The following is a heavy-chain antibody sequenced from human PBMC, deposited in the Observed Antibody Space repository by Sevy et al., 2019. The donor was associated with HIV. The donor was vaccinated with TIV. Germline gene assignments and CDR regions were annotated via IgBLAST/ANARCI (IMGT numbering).Heavy chain of an antibody. V-gene: IGHV3-30*04. CDR3: ARDRGEILSSAFDY. CDR2: ISYDGRNNK. Sequence: GGSLRLSCAASGFTFSDYRMHWVRQAPGKGLEWVAVISYDGRNNKDNADSVKGRFPISRDNSKNTVYLQMNSLRAEDTDIYYCARDRGEILSSAFDYWGQGTLVTVSS. J-gene: IGHJ4*02. D-gene: IGHD3-16*01. CDR1: GFTFSDYR.